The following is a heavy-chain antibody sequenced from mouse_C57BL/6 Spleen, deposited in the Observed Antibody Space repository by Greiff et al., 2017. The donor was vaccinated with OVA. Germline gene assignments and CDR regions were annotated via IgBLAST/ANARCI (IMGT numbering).Heavy chain of an antibody. D-gene: IGHD1-1*01. CDR2: IDPETGGT. J-gene: IGHJ2*01. V-gene: IGHV1-15*01. CDR3: TTYCGREFDY. CDR1: GYTFTDYE. Sequence: VQLQQSGAELVRPGASVTLSCTASGYTFTDYEMHWVKQTPVHGLEWIGAIDPETGGTAYNQKFTGKAILTVDKSSSTAYMELRSLTSEDSAVYYCTTYCGREFDYWGQGTTLTVSA.